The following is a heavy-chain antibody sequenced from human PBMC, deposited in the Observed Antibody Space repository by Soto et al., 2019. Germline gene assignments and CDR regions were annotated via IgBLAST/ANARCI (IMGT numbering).Heavy chain of an antibody. CDR3: AREFDYDSSGSPFDY. Sequence: PVQGLEWMGIINPSGGSTSYAQKFQGRVTMTRDTSTSTVYMELSSLRSEDTAVYYCAREFDYDSSGSPFDYWGQGTLVTVSS. CDR2: INPSGGST. V-gene: IGHV1-46*01. D-gene: IGHD3-22*01. J-gene: IGHJ4*02.